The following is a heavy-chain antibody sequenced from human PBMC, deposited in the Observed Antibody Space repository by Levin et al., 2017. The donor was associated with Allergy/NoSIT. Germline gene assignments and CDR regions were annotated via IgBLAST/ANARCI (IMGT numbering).Heavy chain of an antibody. V-gene: IGHV4-30-4*01. D-gene: IGHD4-17*01. CDR1: GDSIDSADYY. CDR2: IYYSGVT. CDR3: AGTTTGADYGDYDAGYHFAY. J-gene: IGHJ4*02. Sequence: SETLSLTCTVSGDSIDSADYYWTWIRQPPGTGLEWIGSIYYSGVTYFNSSLKGRGDIAVDTSKNQFSLSLSSVSAADTAVYYCAGTTTGADYGDYDAGYHFAYWGQGTLVTVAS.